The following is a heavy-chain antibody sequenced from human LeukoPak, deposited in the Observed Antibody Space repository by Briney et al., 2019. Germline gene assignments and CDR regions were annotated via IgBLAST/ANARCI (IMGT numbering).Heavy chain of an antibody. CDR1: GFTFSDYY. V-gene: IGHV3-11*04. Sequence: PGGSLRLSCAASGFTFSDYYMSWIRQAPGKGLEWVSYISSSGSTIYYADSVKGRFTISRDNAKNSLYLQMNRLRAEDTAVYYCARATMIGLSRYFQHWGQGTLVTVSS. CDR3: ARATMIGLSRYFQH. D-gene: IGHD3-22*01. CDR2: ISSSGSTI. J-gene: IGHJ1*01.